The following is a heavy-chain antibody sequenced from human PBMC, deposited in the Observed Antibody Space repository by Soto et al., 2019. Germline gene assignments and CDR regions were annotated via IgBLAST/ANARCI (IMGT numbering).Heavy chain of an antibody. CDR2: ISGNNGKK. CDR1: GDIFTKYG. CDR3: ARHYCGADCYTHDPIDM. D-gene: IGHD2-21*02. J-gene: IGHJ3*02. V-gene: IGHV1-18*01. Sequence: QIQLLQSGGDVKKPGASVKVSCKASGDIFTKYGISWVRQAPGQGLEWMGWISGNNGKKNYAQQFLGRVTMTTDTSTTAADMELSSLTSDDTAVYFWARHYCGADCYTHDPIDMWGQGTMVTVSS.